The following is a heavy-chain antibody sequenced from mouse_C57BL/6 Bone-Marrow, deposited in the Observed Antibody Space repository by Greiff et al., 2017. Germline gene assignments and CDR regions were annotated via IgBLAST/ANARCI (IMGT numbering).Heavy chain of an antibody. CDR1: GFTFSSYA. Sequence: EVKVVESGGGFVKPGGSLKLSCAASGFTFSSYAMSWVRQTPEKRLEWVATISDGGSYTYYPDNVKGRFTISRDNAKNNLYLQMSHLKSEDTAMYYCARDRGSLTRNSYAMDYWGQGTSVTVSS. V-gene: IGHV5-4*01. D-gene: IGHD2-1*01. CDR2: ISDGGSYT. J-gene: IGHJ4*01. CDR3: ARDRGSLTRNSYAMDY.